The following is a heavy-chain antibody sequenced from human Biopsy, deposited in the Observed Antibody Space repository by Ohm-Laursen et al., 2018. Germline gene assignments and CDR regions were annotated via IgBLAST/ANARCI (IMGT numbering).Heavy chain of an antibody. V-gene: IGHV4-31*01. D-gene: IGHD3-22*01. CDR1: GGSISSGGSY. J-gene: IGHJ5*02. Sequence: SDTLSLTCTVSGGSISSGGSYWSWIRQRPEKGLEWIGYIFNSANTYYNPSLKNLITISGDTSKNQFSLKLNSVTAADTAVYYCARGDYFDSNGYFWFDPWGQGTLVTVSS. CDR3: ARGDYFDSNGYFWFDP. CDR2: IFNSANT.